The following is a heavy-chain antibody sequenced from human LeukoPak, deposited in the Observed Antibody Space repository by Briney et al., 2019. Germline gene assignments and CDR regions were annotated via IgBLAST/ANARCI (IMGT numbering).Heavy chain of an antibody. D-gene: IGHD1-26*01. CDR1: GGSISSYY. Sequence: PSETLSLTCTVSGGSISSYYWSWIRQPPGKGLEWIGYIYYSGSTNYNPSLKSRVTISVDTSKNQFSLKLSSVTAADTAVYYCARGRFSGSYYYFDYWGQGTLVTVSS. CDR3: ARGRFSGSYYYFDY. J-gene: IGHJ4*02. V-gene: IGHV4-59*01. CDR2: IYYSGST.